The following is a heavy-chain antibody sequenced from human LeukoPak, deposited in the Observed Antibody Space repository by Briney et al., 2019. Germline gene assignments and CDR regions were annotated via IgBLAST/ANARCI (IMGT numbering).Heavy chain of an antibody. CDR2: ISGSGGST. CDR3: AKGGSYYYDSSGYTHKKSFDY. J-gene: IGHJ4*02. CDR1: GFIFSSYA. V-gene: IGHV3-23*01. D-gene: IGHD3-22*01. Sequence: GGSLRLSCAASGFIFSSYAMSWVRQAPGKGLEWVSAISGSGGSTYYADSVKGRFTISRDNSKNTLYLQMNSLRAEDTAVYYCAKGGSYYYDSSGYTHKKSFDYWGQGTLVTVSS.